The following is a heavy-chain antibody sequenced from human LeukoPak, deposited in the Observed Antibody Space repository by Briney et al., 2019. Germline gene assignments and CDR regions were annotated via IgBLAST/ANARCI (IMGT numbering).Heavy chain of an antibody. V-gene: IGHV7-4-1*02. CDR3: ARAYQGLGGLSLPDY. CDR1: GYTFTNYA. J-gene: IGHJ4*02. CDR2: IHPSTGNP. Sequence: ASVKVSCKASGYTFTNYALNWVRQAPGQGLEWMGWIHPSTGNPTYAQGFTGRFVFSLDTSVSTTYLQISSLKAEDTSVYYCARAYQGLGGLSLPDYWGQGTLVTVSS. D-gene: IGHD3-16*02.